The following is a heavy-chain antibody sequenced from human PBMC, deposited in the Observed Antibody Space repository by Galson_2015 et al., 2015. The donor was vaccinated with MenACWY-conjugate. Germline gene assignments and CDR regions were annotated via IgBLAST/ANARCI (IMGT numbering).Heavy chain of an antibody. J-gene: IGHJ4*02. Sequence: SLRLSCAASGFTFSNAWMTWVRQAPGKGLEWVGRIKSKTHSGTPDYAAHVNGRFTISRDDSRNTVYLEMNGLKAEGTGLYYCTTDYFGQYFFDSWGQGTPVTVSS. D-gene: IGHD2/OR15-2a*01. V-gene: IGHV3-15*01. CDR2: IKSKTHSGTP. CDR3: TTDYFGQYFFDS. CDR1: GFTFSNAW.